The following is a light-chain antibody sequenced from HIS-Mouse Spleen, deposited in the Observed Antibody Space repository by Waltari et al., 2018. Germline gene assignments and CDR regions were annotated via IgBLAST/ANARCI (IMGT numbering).Light chain of an antibody. CDR3: YSTDSSGNHRV. V-gene: IGLV3-10*01. CDR1: ALPTKC. CDR2: EDS. Sequence: SYELTQLPSASLSPGQTARITCSGDALPTKCAYWSHQKSGQAPVLVIYEDSKRPSGIPERFSGSSSGTMATLTISGAQVEDEADYYCYSTDSSGNHRVFGGGTKLTVL. J-gene: IGLJ2*01.